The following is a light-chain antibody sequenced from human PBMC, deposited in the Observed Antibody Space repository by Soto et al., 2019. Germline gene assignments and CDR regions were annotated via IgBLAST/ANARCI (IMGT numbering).Light chain of an antibody. Sequence: LTQGPGSLSLTPGERATLSGRASQNVYSNYLAWYQQKPGHAPRLLIYAAFVRATGIPDRFSGSGSGTDFTLTISGLEPEDFAVYYCQQYDSSPRTLGQGTKVDSK. CDR2: AAF. CDR1: QNVYSNY. CDR3: QQYDSSPRT. V-gene: IGKV3-20*01. J-gene: IGKJ1*01.